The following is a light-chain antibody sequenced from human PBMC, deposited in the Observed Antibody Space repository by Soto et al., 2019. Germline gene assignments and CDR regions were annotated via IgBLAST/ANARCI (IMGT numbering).Light chain of an antibody. CDR3: SSYTSSSTPWV. CDR2: EVS. V-gene: IGLV2-18*02. J-gene: IGLJ1*01. Sequence: QSALTQPPSVSGSPGQSVTISCTGTSIDFVTYNRVSWYQQPPGTAPKLIIYEVSNRPSGVSNRFSGSKSGNTASLTIFGLQAEDEADYYCSSYTSSSTPWVFGTGTKLTVL. CDR1: SIDFVTYNR.